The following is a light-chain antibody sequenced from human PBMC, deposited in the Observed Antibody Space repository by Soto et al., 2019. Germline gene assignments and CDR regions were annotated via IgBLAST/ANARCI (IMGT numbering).Light chain of an antibody. CDR3: QQYNDWLRT. J-gene: IGKJ1*01. CDR2: DAS. V-gene: IGKV3-15*01. Sequence: EIVMTQSPATLSVSPGERATLSCRASQTVSSNLAWYQHKPGQAPRLLIYDASTRATGIPARFSGSGSGTQFTLTISSLQSEDFSVYYCQQYNDWLRTFGQGTKVDIK. CDR1: QTVSSN.